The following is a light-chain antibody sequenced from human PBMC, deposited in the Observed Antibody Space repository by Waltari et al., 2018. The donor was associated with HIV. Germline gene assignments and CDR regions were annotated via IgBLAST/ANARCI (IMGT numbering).Light chain of an antibody. CDR2: GAS. J-gene: IGKJ2*01. CDR1: QTVTSNY. Sequence: EIVLAQSPHTLSLSPGERATLSCRASQTVTSNYLAWYQVRPGQAPRLLIYGASIRATGVPDKFSGSGSGTDFTLTIGRLEPEDFAVYYCHQYGTSPRTFGQGSKVEIK. CDR3: HQYGTSPRT. V-gene: IGKV3-20*01.